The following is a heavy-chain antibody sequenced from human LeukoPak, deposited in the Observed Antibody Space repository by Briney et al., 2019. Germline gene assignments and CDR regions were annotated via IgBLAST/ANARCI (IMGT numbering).Heavy chain of an antibody. Sequence: SETLSLTCTVSGGSISSSTYYWGWIRQPPGKGLEWIGSIYYSGSTYYNPFLKSRVTISVDTSKNQFSLKLSSVTAADTAVYYCARRVLFFGSGRPPSPFDPWGQGTLVTVSS. CDR1: GGSISSSTYY. CDR2: IYYSGST. V-gene: IGHV4-39*01. D-gene: IGHD3-10*01. CDR3: ARRVLFFGSGRPPSPFDP. J-gene: IGHJ5*02.